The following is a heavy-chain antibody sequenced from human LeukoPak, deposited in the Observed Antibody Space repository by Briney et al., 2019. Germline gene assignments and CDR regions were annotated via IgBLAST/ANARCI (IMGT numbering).Heavy chain of an antibody. Sequence: GGSLRLSCAASGFTFSIYGMNWVRQAPGKGLEWVSSISSSSSYIYYADSVKGRFTISRDNAKNSLYLQMNSLRAEDTAVYYCARDGSWTKMDVWGKGTTVTVSS. D-gene: IGHD3-10*01. J-gene: IGHJ6*04. CDR3: ARDGSWTKMDV. CDR2: ISSSSSYI. CDR1: GFTFSIYG. V-gene: IGHV3-21*01.